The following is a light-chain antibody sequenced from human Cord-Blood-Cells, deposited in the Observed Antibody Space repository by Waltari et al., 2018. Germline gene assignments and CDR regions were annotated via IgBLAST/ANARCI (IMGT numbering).Light chain of an antibody. J-gene: IGLJ1*01. CDR3: QSYDSSLSGYV. Sequence: QSVLTQPPSVSGAPGQRVTISCTRSRSNIGAGYDVPWSQQLPGTAPKLLISGNSNRPSGVPYRFSGSKSGTSASLAITGLQAEDEADYYCQSYDSSLSGYVFGTGTKVTVL. CDR2: GNS. V-gene: IGLV1-40*01. CDR1: RSNIGAGYD.